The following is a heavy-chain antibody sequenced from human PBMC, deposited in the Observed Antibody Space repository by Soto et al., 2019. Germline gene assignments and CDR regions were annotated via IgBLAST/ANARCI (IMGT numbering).Heavy chain of an antibody. V-gene: IGHV1-3*01. CDR3: ARDSGVVVPAAISNWFDP. D-gene: IGHD2-2*01. CDR2: INAGNGNT. J-gene: IGHJ5*02. CDR1: GYTFTSYA. Sequence: ASVKVSCKASGYTFTSYAMHWVRQAPGQRLEWMGWINAGNGNTKYSQKFQGRVTITRDTSASTAYMELSSLRSEGTAVYYCARDSGVVVPAAISNWFDPWGQGTLVTVSS.